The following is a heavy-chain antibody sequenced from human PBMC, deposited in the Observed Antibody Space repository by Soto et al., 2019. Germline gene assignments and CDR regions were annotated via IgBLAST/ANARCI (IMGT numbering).Heavy chain of an antibody. Sequence: GGSLRLSCAASGFTFDDYAMHWVRQAPGKGLEWVSGISWNSGSIGYADSVKGRFTISRDNAKNSLYLQMNSLRAEETALYYYAKDILSGRDCSGGSCYGDLFDYWGQGTLVTVSS. CDR2: ISWNSGSI. D-gene: IGHD2-15*01. V-gene: IGHV3-9*01. CDR1: GFTFDDYA. CDR3: AKDILSGRDCSGGSCYGDLFDY. J-gene: IGHJ4*02.